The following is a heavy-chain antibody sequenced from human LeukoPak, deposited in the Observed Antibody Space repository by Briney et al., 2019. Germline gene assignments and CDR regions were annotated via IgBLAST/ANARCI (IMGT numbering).Heavy chain of an antibody. Sequence: GGSLRLSCAASGFTFSNYNMNWVRQAPGKGLEWVSSITSTSSYIYYADSVKGRFTISRDNAKNSLYLQMNSLRAEDTAVYYCARVAPYCSSTSCYFYYYYYYMDVWGKGTTVTVSS. J-gene: IGHJ6*03. CDR1: GFTFSNYN. CDR3: ARVAPYCSSTSCYFYYYYYYMDV. CDR2: ITSTSSYI. D-gene: IGHD2-2*01. V-gene: IGHV3-21*01.